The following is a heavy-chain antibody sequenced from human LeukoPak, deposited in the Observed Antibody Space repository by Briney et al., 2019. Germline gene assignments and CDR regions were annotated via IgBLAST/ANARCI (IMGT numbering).Heavy chain of an antibody. V-gene: IGHV1-18*01. CDR2: ISAYNGNT. CDR3: ARTYGDHEDAPGY. J-gene: IGHJ4*02. Sequence: GASVKVSCKGSGYTFTNYAVHWVRQAPGQGLEWMGWISAYNGNTNYAQKLQGRVTMTTDTSTSTAYMELRSLRSDDTAVYYCARTYGDHEDAPGYWGQGTLVTVSS. CDR1: GYTFTNYA. D-gene: IGHD4-17*01.